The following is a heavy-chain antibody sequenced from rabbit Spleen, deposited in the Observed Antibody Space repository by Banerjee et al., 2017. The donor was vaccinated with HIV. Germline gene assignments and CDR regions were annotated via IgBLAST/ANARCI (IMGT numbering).Heavy chain of an antibody. CDR1: GFSFSSSYE. CDR3: ARDDGSYDYIDGYFNL. D-gene: IGHD6-1*01. J-gene: IGHJ4*01. Sequence: QEQVVESGGGLVQPGASLTLTCTASGFSFSSSYEMCWVRQAPGKGLEWIACIYTGNDKTYYASWAKGRFTISKTSSITVTLRMTSLTVADTATYFCARDDGSYDYIDGYFNLWGQGTLVTVS. V-gene: IGHV1S45*01. CDR2: IYTGNDKT.